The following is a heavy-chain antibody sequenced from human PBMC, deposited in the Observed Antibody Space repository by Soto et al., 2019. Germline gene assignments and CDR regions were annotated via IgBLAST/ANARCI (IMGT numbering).Heavy chain of an antibody. CDR3: ARAGYYGMDV. J-gene: IGHJ6*02. V-gene: IGHV4-34*01. CDR1: GGSFSGYY. CDR2: INHSGST. Sequence: KPSETLSLTCAVYGGSFSGYYWSWIRQPPGKGLEWIGEINHSGSTNYNPSLKSRVTISVDTSKNQFSLKLSSVTAADTAVYYCARAGYYGMDVWGQGTTVTVSS.